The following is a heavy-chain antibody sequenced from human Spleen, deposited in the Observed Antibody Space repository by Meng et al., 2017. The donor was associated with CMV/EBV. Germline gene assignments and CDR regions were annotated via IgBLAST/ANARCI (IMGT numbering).Heavy chain of an antibody. V-gene: IGHV5-51*01. Sequence: KVSCKGSGYSFTSYWIGWVRQMPGKGLEWMGIIYPGDSDTRYSPSFQGQVTISADKSISTAYLQWSSLKASDTAMYYCARGGELRFLEGLPSYYYYGMDVWGQGTTVTVSS. CDR1: GYSFTSYW. CDR3: ARGGELRFLEGLPSYYYYGMDV. D-gene: IGHD3-3*01. J-gene: IGHJ6*02. CDR2: IYPGDSDT.